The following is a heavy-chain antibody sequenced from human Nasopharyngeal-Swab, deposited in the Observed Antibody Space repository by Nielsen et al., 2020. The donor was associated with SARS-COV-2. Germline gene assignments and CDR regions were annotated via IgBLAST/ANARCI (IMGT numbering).Heavy chain of an antibody. V-gene: IGHV3-23*01. D-gene: IGHD3-22*01. CDR1: GFTFSSYA. J-gene: IGHJ4*02. CDR3: ARYDDYYDSSGYAY. Sequence: GESLKISCAASGFTFSSYAMSWVRQAPGKGLEWVSVISGSGGSTYYADSVKGRFTISRDNSNNTLYLQMNSLRAEDTAVYYCARYDDYYDSSGYAYWGQGTLVTVSS. CDR2: ISGSGGST.